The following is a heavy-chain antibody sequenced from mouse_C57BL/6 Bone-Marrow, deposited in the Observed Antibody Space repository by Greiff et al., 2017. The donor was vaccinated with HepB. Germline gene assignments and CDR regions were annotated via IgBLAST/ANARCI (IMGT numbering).Heavy chain of an antibody. Sequence: VQLQQSGAELVRPGASVKLSCTASGFNIKDDYMHWVKQRPEQGLEWIGWIDPENGDTEYASKFQGKATITADTSSNTAYLQLSSLTSEDTAVYYCTMRYYGSTPFAYWGQGTLVTVSA. CDR2: IDPENGDT. V-gene: IGHV14-4*01. D-gene: IGHD1-1*01. J-gene: IGHJ3*01. CDR3: TMRYYGSTPFAY. CDR1: GFNIKDDY.